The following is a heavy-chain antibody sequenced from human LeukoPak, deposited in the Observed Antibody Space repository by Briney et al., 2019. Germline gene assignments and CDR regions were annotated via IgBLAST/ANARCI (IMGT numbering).Heavy chain of an antibody. V-gene: IGHV3-33*01. J-gene: IGHJ5*02. Sequence: PGGSLRLSCAASGSTFSSYGMHWVRQAPGKGLEWVAVIWYDGSNKYYADSVKGRFTISRDNSKNTLYLQMNSLRAEDTAVYYCAREYYDFWSGYYQRGCWFDPWGQGTLVTVSS. CDR1: GSTFSSYG. CDR3: AREYYDFWSGYYQRGCWFDP. CDR2: IWYDGSNK. D-gene: IGHD3-3*01.